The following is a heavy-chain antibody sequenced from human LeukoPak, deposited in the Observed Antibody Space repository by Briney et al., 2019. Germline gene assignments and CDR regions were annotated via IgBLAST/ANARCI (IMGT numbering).Heavy chain of an antibody. V-gene: IGHV3-53*01. CDR2: ICSGGST. J-gene: IGHJ4*02. CDR1: GFTVSSNY. D-gene: IGHD3-22*01. Sequence: GGSLRLSCAASGFTVSSNYMSWVRQAPGKGLEWVSVICSGGSTYYADSVKGRFTISRDNSKNTLYLQMNSLRADDTAVYYCARGYYDSSGYLRDWGQGTLVTVSS. CDR3: ARGYYDSSGYLRD.